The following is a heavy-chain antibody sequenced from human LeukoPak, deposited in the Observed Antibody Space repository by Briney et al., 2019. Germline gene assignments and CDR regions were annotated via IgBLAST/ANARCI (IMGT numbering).Heavy chain of an antibody. CDR1: GGSISSHY. D-gene: IGHD1-26*01. V-gene: IGHV4-59*11. CDR3: ARGRIVGATRDAFDI. Sequence: PSETLSLTCTVSGGSISSHYWSWIRQPPGKGLEWIGYIYYSGSTNYNPSLKSRATISVDTSKNQFSLKLSSVTAADTAVYYCARGRIVGATRDAFDIWGQGTMVTVSS. CDR2: IYYSGST. J-gene: IGHJ3*02.